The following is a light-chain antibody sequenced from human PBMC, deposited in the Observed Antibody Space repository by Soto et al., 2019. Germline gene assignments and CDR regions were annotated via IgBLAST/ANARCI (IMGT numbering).Light chain of an antibody. Sequence: TEVTQSPTNRSVSRGERQTLSCSASQSISSNLAWFQQKPGQAPRLLIYDASTMATGIPARFSGSGSGTEFTLTICSLQSEDFAVYYCQQYAAGPPLAIAGGTKLDI. CDR1: QSISSN. J-gene: IGKJ4*01. CDR3: QQYAAGPPLA. CDR2: DAS. V-gene: IGKV3-15*01.